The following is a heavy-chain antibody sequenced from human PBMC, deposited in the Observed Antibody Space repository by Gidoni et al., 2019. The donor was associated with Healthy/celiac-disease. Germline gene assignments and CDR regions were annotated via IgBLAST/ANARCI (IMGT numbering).Heavy chain of an antibody. CDR1: GFTFSSYW. CDR2: INSDGSST. D-gene: IGHD2-2*01. Sequence: EVQLVESGGGLVQPGGSLRLSCAASGFTFSSYWLHWVRQAPGKGLVWVSRINSDGSSTSYADSVKGRFTISRDNAKNTLYLQMNSLRAEDTAVYYCARESGCSSTSCYAKTNHHSLDYWGQGTLVTVSS. V-gene: IGHV3-74*01. CDR3: ARESGCSSTSCYAKTNHHSLDY. J-gene: IGHJ4*02.